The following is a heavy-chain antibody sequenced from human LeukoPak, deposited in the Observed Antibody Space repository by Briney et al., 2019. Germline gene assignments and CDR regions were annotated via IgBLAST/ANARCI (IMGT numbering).Heavy chain of an antibody. Sequence: SETLSLTCTVSGGSISGFYWTWIRQPPGKGLEYIGYMYYSGTTNYNPSLMSRITLSLDTSKNHFSLKLTSVTAADTAVYYCARLHSDLVRLEPWGQGTLVTVSS. CDR2: MYYSGTT. CDR3: ARLHSDLVRLEP. CDR1: GGSISGFY. J-gene: IGHJ5*02. V-gene: IGHV4-59*01.